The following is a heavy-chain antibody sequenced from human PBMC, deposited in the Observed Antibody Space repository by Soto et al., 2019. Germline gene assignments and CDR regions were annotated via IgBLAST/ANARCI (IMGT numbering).Heavy chain of an antibody. CDR1: GGTFSSYT. V-gene: IGHV1-69*02. CDR2: IIPILGIA. J-gene: IGHJ6*03. D-gene: IGHD3-3*01. CDR3: ASFFWSGYPAGYMDV. Sequence: SVKVSCKASGGTFSSYTISWVRQAPGQGLEWMGRIIPILGIANYAQKFQGRVTITADKSTSTAYMEMSSLRSEDKAVYYCASFFWSGYPAGYMDVCGKXTTVTVSS.